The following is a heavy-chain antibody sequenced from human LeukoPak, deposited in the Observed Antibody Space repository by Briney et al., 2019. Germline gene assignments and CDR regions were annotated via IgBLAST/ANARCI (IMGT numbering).Heavy chain of an antibody. J-gene: IGHJ4*02. D-gene: IGHD6-13*01. CDR2: IGGSGGST. V-gene: IGHV3-23*01. CDR3: AKVETAAAATLRGFDY. Sequence: GGSLRPSCAASGFTFSSYAMSWVRQAPGKGLEWVSSIGGSGGSTYYADSVKGRFTISRDNSKNTLYLQMNSLRAEDTAVYYCAKVETAAAATLRGFDYWGQGTLVTVSS. CDR1: GFTFSSYA.